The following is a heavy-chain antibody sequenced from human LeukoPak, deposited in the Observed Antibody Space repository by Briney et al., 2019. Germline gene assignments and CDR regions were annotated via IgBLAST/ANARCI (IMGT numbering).Heavy chain of an antibody. CDR1: GGSISSSSYY. CDR2: IYYSGST. J-gene: IGHJ6*03. V-gene: IGHV4-39*01. CDR3: ASLPSGYSSGWLSATSYYYYMDV. D-gene: IGHD6-19*01. Sequence: SETLSLTCTVSGGSISSSSYYWGWIRQPPGKGLEWIGSIYYSGSTYYNPSLKSRVTISVDTSRNQFSLKLSSVTAADTAVYYCASLPSGYSSGWLSATSYYYYMDVWGKGTTVTVSS.